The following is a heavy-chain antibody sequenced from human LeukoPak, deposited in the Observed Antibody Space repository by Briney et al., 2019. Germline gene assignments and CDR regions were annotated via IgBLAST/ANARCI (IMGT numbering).Heavy chain of an antibody. J-gene: IGHJ6*02. Sequence: GGSLRLSCAASGFTFSSYEMNWVRQAPGKGLEWISYISSSGSTIYYADSVKGRFTISRDNAKNSLYLQMNSLRAEDTAVYYCARGIYVGAYYYYYGMDVWGQGTTVTVSS. CDR1: GFTFSSYE. V-gene: IGHV3-48*03. CDR3: ARGIYVGAYYYYYGMDV. CDR2: ISSSGSTI. D-gene: IGHD1-26*01.